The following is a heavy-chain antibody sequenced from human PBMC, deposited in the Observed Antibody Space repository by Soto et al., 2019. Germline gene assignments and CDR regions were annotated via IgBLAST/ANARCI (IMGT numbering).Heavy chain of an antibody. CDR3: AKDDFTDRGDDYFDY. J-gene: IGHJ4*02. CDR2: IGASGDIT. Sequence: GSLRLSCAATGFSFTNFAMSWVRQAPGKGLEWVAGIGASGDITWYADSVKGRLSISRDNSKNTLYLQLNSLRFEDTAVYYCAKDDFTDRGDDYFDYWGPGTLVTVSS. V-gene: IGHV3-23*01. CDR1: GFSFTNFA. D-gene: IGHD2-21*02.